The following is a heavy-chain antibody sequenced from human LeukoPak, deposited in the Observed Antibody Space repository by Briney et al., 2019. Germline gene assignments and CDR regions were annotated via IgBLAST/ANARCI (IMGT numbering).Heavy chain of an antibody. V-gene: IGHV3-23*01. CDR2: ISGSGGST. CDR3: ATTYGDYYYFDY. D-gene: IGHD4-17*01. Sequence: GGSLRLSCVVSGFTFSSYAMSWVRQAPGKGLEWVSGISGSGGSTYYADSVKGRFTISRDNTKNTLYLQMNSLRAEDTAVYYCATTYGDYYYFDYWGQGTLVTVSS. CDR1: GFTFSSYA. J-gene: IGHJ4*02.